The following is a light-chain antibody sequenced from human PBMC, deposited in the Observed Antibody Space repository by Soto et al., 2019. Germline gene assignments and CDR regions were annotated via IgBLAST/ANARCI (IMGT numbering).Light chain of an antibody. Sequence: QSVLTQPASVSGSPGQSITISCTGTSSDVGGYNYVSWYQQHPGKAPKLIISDVSNRPSGVSKRFSGSKSGNTASLTISGLQAEDEADYYCSSYTSSSTQVFGAGTKLTVL. V-gene: IGLV2-14*01. J-gene: IGLJ1*01. CDR3: SSYTSSSTQV. CDR1: SSDVGGYNY. CDR2: DVS.